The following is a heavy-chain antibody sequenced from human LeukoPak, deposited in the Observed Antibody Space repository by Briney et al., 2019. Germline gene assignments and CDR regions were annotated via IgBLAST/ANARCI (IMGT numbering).Heavy chain of an antibody. V-gene: IGHV3-23*01. D-gene: IGHD2-8*01. CDR2: ISDTGATT. CDR3: AKDTSIGRYCTNGVCSPFDY. Sequence: RGSLRLSSAGSGFTFSSYAMSCVRQAPGKRLWWVSAISDTGATTNDAAPVKGRFTISRDNSRSTLYLQMNSMRAEDTALYYCAKDTSIGRYCTNGVCSPFDYWGQGTLVTVSS. CDR1: GFTFSSYA. J-gene: IGHJ4*02.